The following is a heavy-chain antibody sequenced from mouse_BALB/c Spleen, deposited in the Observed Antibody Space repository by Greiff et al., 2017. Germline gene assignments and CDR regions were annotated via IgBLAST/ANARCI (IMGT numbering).Heavy chain of an antibody. J-gene: IGHJ3*01. CDR3: TRGVTAPWFAY. CDR1: GYTFTSYW. Sequence: LQQPGSELVRPGASVKLSCKASGYTFTSYWMHWVKQRPGQGLEWIGNIYPGSGSTNYDEKFKSKATLTVDTSSSTAYMQLSSLTSEDSAVYYCTRGVTAPWFAYWGQGTLVTVSA. CDR2: IYPGSGST. D-gene: IGHD1-2*01. V-gene: IGHV1S22*01.